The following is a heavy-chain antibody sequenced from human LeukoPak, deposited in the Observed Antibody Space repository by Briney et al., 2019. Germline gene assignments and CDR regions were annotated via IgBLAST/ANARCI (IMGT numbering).Heavy chain of an antibody. J-gene: IGHJ4*02. CDR2: IWYDGSNK. Sequence: GGSLRLSCAASGFTFRSYGMHWVRQAPGKGLEWVAVIWYDGSNKYYADSVKGRFTISRDNSKNTLYLQMNSLRAEDTAMYYCARDRGVSYFDYWGQGTQVTVSS. V-gene: IGHV3-33*01. CDR1: GFTFRSYG. CDR3: ARDRGVSYFDY. D-gene: IGHD3-10*01.